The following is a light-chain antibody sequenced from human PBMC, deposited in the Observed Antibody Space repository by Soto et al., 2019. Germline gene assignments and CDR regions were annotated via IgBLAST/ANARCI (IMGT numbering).Light chain of an antibody. CDR2: SNN. J-gene: IGLJ1*01. CDR3: AAWDDSLNGRYV. CDR1: SSNIGSNT. V-gene: IGLV1-44*01. Sequence: QSVLTQPPSASGTPGQRVTISCSGSSSNIGSNTVNWYQQLPGTAPKILIYSNNQRPSGVPDRFSGSTSGTSASLAISGLQYEDEAAYYCAAWDDSLNGRYVFGTGTKLTVL.